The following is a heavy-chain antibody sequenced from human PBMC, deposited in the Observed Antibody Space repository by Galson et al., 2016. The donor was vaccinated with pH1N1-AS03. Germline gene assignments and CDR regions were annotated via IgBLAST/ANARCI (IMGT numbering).Heavy chain of an antibody. J-gene: IGHJ4*02. CDR1: GGSISSYY. V-gene: IGHV4-59*01. D-gene: IGHD3-10*01. CDR3: ASTLVRGPSDYYFDY. CDR2: IHYTGNS. Sequence: ETLSLTCSVSGGSISSYYWTWIRQPPGKGLEWIGYIHYTGNSTYNPSLKSRVTMSVDTAKNHFSLNLTSVTAADTAVYYCASTLVRGPSDYYFDYWGQGHMVAVSS.